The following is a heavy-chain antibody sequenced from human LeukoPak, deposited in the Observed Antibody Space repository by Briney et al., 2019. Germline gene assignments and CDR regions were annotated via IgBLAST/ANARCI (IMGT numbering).Heavy chain of an antibody. CDR3: ANKRPYSSGWYDGYLDY. Sequence: SETLSLTCAVYGGSFSGYYWSWIRQPPGKGLEWIGEINHSGSTNYNPSLKSRVTISVDTSKNQFSLKLSSVTAADTAVYYCANKRPYSSGWYDGYLDYWGQGTLVTVSS. V-gene: IGHV4-34*01. CDR1: GGSFSGYY. D-gene: IGHD6-19*01. J-gene: IGHJ4*02. CDR2: INHSGST.